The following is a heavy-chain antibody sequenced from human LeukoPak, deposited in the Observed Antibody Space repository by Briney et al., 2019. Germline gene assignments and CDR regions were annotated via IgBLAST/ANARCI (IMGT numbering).Heavy chain of an antibody. CDR3: ASFRRSYCSSTSCYEDGMHV. Sequence: LSCKVSVYTLTGDYMRCVSQAPQQRLERRVGINPNSGGTNYARKFQGRVTMTRDTSSSTAYMELSRLRSADTAVYYCASFRRSYCSSTSCYEDGMHVWGQRTTVSVSS. D-gene: IGHD2-2*01. J-gene: IGHJ6*02. CDR1: VYTLTGDY. CDR2: INPNSGGT. V-gene: IGHV1-2*02.